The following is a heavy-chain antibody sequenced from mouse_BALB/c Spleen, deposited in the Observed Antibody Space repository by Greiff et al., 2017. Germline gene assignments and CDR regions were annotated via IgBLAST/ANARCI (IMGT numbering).Heavy chain of an antibody. Sequence: EVQLQQSGPGLVKPSQSLSLTCTVTGYSITSDYAWNWIRQFPGNKLEWMGYISYSGSTSYNPSLKSRISITRDTSKNQFFLQLNSVTTEDTATYYCARCPYYYGRGSYAMDYWGQGTSVTVSS. V-gene: IGHV3-2*02. D-gene: IGHD1-1*01. CDR2: ISYSGST. J-gene: IGHJ4*01. CDR1: GYSITSDYA. CDR3: ARCPYYYGRGSYAMDY.